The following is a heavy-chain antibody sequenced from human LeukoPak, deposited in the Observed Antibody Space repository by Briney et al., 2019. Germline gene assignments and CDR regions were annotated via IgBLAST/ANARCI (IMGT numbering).Heavy chain of an antibody. D-gene: IGHD4-17*01. CDR2: IKHSGST. J-gene: IGHJ6*03. CDR3: ARIGTTVTPFMDV. CDR1: GGSFSGYY. V-gene: IGHV4-34*01. Sequence: PSETLSLTCAVNGGSFSGYYWSWIRQPPGKGLEWIGEIKHSGSTNYNPSLKSRVTISVDTSKNQFSLKLSSVTAADTAVYYCARIGTTVTPFMDVWGKGTTVTVSS.